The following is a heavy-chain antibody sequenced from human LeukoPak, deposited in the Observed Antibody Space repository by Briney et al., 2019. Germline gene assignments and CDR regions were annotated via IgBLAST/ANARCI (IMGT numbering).Heavy chain of an antibody. CDR3: ARVYGDGYNYLDY. CDR2: INPMFGTA. D-gene: IGHD5-24*01. CDR1: GGTFSSYA. J-gene: IGHJ4*02. Sequence: SVTVSCKASGGTFSSYAISWVRQAPGPGLAWMGRINPMFGTANYAQKFQGRVTITTDESTSTAYMELSSLRSEDTALYYCARVYGDGYNYLDYWGQGTLVTVSS. V-gene: IGHV1-69*05.